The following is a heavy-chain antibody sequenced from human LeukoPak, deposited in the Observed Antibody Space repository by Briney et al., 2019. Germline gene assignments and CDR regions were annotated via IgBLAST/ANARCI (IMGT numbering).Heavy chain of an antibody. D-gene: IGHD1-26*01. CDR3: AKERSGTYDY. J-gene: IGHJ4*02. V-gene: IGHV3-9*01. CDR1: GFTFDDYA. Sequence: PGGSLRLSCETSGFTFDDYAMHWVRQTPGKGLEWVSGISWNSGSIGYADSVKGRFTISRDNAKNSLYLQMNSLRAEDTALSYSAKERSGTYDYWGQGTLVTVSS. CDR2: ISWNSGSI.